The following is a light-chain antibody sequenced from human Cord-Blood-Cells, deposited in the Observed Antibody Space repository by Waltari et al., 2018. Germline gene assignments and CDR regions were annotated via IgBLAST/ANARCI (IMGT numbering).Light chain of an antibody. V-gene: IGLV1-44*01. Sequence: QSVLTQPPSASGTPGQRVNISCSGSSSNIGSNTVNWYQQPPGTAPKLLIYSNNQRPSGVPDRFSGSKCGTTASLDISGLQSEDEADYYCAAWDDSLNGPVFGGGTKLTVL. CDR1: SSNIGSNT. CDR3: AAWDDSLNGPV. J-gene: IGLJ2*01. CDR2: SNN.